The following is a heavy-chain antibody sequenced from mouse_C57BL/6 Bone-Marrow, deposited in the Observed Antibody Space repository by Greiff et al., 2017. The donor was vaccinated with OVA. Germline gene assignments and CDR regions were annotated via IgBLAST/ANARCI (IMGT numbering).Heavy chain of an antibody. V-gene: IGHV1-26*01. CDR3: VYGNYVAWFAY. CDR1: GYTFTDYY. D-gene: IGHD2-1*01. Sequence: EVQLQQSGPELVKPGASVKISCKASGYTFTDYYMNWVKQSHGKSLEWIGDINPNNGGTSYNQKFKGKATLTVDKSSSTAYMELRSLTSEDSAVYYCVYGNYVAWFAYWGQGTLVTVSA. CDR2: INPNNGGT. J-gene: IGHJ3*01.